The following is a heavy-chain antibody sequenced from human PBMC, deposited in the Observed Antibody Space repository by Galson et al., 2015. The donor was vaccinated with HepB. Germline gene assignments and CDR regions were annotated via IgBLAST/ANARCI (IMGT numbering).Heavy chain of an antibody. CDR3: ARTLAPYTGFDY. V-gene: IGHV3-23*01. Sequence: SLRLSCAASGFTFSSHAMSWVRQTPGKGMEWVSSFIGGDGSTYYADSVKGRFTISSDNSKNTLYPQMNSLRADDSAIYYCARTLAPYTGFDYWGQGTLVAVSS. D-gene: IGHD5-18*01. J-gene: IGHJ4*02. CDR1: GFTFSSHA. CDR2: FIGGDGST.